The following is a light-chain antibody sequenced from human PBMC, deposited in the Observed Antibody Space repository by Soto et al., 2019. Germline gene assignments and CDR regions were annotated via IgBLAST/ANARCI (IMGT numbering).Light chain of an antibody. J-gene: IGLJ1*01. CDR2: DVS. CDR3: SSYTSATTYG. CDR1: SSDVGAYNY. Sequence: QSALTQPASVSGSPGQSITISCTGTSSDVGAYNYDSWYQQYPGEAPRVIIYDVSHRPAGVFNRFSGSKSGNTASLTISGLQTQDEADYYCSSYTSATTYGFGTGTKVTVL. V-gene: IGLV2-14*01.